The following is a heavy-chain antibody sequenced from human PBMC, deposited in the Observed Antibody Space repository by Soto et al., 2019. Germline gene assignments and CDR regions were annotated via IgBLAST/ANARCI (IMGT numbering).Heavy chain of an antibody. CDR1: GFTFSSYA. CDR2: ISYDGSNK. D-gene: IGHD5-12*01. V-gene: IGHV3-30-3*01. CDR3: ALPLKVATTFDY. Sequence: PGGSLRLSCAASGFTFSSYAMHWVRQAPGKGLEWVAVISYDGSNKYYADSVKGRFTISRDNSKNTLYLQMNSLRAEDTAVYYCALPLKVATTFDYWGQGTLVTVSS. J-gene: IGHJ4*02.